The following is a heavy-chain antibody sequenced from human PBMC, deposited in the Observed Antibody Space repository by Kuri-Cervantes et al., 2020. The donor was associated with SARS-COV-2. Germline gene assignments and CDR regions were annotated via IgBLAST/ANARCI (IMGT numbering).Heavy chain of an antibody. Sequence: GESLKISCTASGFTFGDYAMSWVRQAPGKGLEWVSYISSSSSTIYYADSVKGRFTISRDNAKNSLYLQMNSLRAEDTAVYYCAGTYDFWSGYSDFDYWGQGTLVTVSS. V-gene: IGHV3-48*01. CDR2: ISSSSSTI. CDR1: GFTFGDYA. CDR3: AGTYDFWSGYSDFDY. J-gene: IGHJ4*02. D-gene: IGHD3-3*01.